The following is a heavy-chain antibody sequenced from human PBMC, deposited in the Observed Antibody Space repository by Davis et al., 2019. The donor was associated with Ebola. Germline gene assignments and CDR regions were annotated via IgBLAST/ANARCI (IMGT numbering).Heavy chain of an antibody. CDR1: GFTFSSYA. CDR2: ISGSGGST. J-gene: IGHJ2*01. V-gene: IGHV3-23*01. D-gene: IGHD3-16*01. Sequence: GESLKTPCAASGFTFSSYAMSWVRQAPGKGLEWVSAISGSGGSTYYADSVKGRFTISRDNSKNTLYLQMNSLRAEDTAVYYCAKDIGVSHWYFDLWGRGTLVTVSS. CDR3: AKDIGVSHWYFDL.